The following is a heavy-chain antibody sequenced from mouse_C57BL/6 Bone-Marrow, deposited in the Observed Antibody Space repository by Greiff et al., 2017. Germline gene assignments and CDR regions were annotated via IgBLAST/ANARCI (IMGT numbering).Heavy chain of an antibody. Sequence: EVQLVESGGDLVKPGGSLKLSCAASGFTFSSYGMSWVRQTPDKRLEWVATISSGGSYTYYPDSVKGRFTISRDNAKNTLYLQMSSLKSEDTAMYYCARHGRLRRRFAYWGQGTLVTVS. CDR2: ISSGGSYT. CDR3: ARHGRLRRRFAY. CDR1: GFTFSSYG. V-gene: IGHV5-6*01. J-gene: IGHJ3*01. D-gene: IGHD2-2*01.